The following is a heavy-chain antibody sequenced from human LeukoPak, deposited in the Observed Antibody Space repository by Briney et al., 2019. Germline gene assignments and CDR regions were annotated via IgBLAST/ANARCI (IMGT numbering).Heavy chain of an antibody. CDR1: GFTFSSYS. V-gene: IGHV3-48*01. D-gene: IGHD5-12*01. CDR3: ARPEEGTGYTLWGHDAFDI. CDR2: ISSSSSTI. J-gene: IGHJ3*02. Sequence: GGSLRLSCAASGFTFSSYSMNWVRQAPGKGLEWVSYISSSSSTIYYADSVKGRFTISRDNAKNSLYLQMNSLRADDTAVYYCARPEEGTGYTLWGHDAFDICGQRKTCSVSS.